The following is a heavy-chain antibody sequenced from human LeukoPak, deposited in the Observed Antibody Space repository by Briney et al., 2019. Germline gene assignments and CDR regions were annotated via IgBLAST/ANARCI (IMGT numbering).Heavy chain of an antibody. CDR1: GGSISSYY. V-gene: IGHV4-4*07. CDR2: IYTSRST. CDR3: TRQYQVLSGNWFDH. D-gene: IGHD2-2*01. Sequence: SETLSLTCTVSGGSISSYYWSWIRQPAGKGLEWIGRIYTSRSTNYNPSLTSRVTMSVDTSKNQFSLKLSSVTAADTAVYYCTRQYQVLSGNWFDHWGQGTLVTVSS. J-gene: IGHJ5*02.